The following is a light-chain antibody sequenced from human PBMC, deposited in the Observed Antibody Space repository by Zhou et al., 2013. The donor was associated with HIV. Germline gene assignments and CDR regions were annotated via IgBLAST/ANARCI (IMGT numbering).Light chain of an antibody. Sequence: IVLTQSPATLSLFPGERATLSCRASQSVSRYLAWYQHKPGQIPRLLIYDASNRASGIPARFSGSGSGTDFTLTISSPEPEDFAVYYCQQYGTSPTFGQGTKVQIK. CDR3: QQYGTSPT. J-gene: IGKJ1*01. CDR1: QSVSRY. CDR2: DAS. V-gene: IGKV3-11*01.